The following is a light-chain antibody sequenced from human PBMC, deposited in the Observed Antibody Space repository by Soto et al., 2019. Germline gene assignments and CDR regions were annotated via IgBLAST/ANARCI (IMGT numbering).Light chain of an antibody. CDR1: SSDVGGYNY. V-gene: IGLV2-14*01. CDR2: DVS. Sequence: QSALTQPASVSGSPGQSITISCTGTSSDVGGYNYVSWYQQHPGKAPKLMIYDVSNRPSGVSNRFSGSKSGNTASLTISGLQAEAGADYYCSSYTSSSTYVFGTGTKLTVL. J-gene: IGLJ1*01. CDR3: SSYTSSSTYV.